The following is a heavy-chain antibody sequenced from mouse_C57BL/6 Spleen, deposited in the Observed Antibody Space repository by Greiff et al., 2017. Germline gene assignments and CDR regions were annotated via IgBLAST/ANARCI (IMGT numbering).Heavy chain of an antibody. V-gene: IGHV14-1*01. CDR2: IDPEDGDT. J-gene: IGHJ3*01. CDR3: TTREPGTIAY. Sequence: VQLQQSGAELVRPGASVKLSCTASGFNIKDYYMHWVKQRPEQGLEWIGRIDPEDGDTEYAPKFQGKATLTADTSSNTAYLQLISLTSEDTAVYYCTTREPGTIAYGGQGTLVTVSA. CDR1: GFNIKDYY. D-gene: IGHD4-1*01.